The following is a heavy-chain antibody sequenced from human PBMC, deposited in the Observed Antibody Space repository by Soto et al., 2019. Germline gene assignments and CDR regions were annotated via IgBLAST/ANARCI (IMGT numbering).Heavy chain of an antibody. CDR1: GASISRYY. D-gene: IGHD2-8*01. CDR2: AYYSGDT. V-gene: IGHV4-59*01. J-gene: IGHJ5*02. CDR3: ARDRSTYGGGGTGEVKENWFDP. Sequence: QVQLRESGPGVVKASETLSLTCSVSGASISRYYWSWIRQSPGKGLEWIGYAYYSGDTGYNPSLKRRVTMAIDTSKNQVSLKLTSVTAADTAVYYCARDRSTYGGGGTGEVKENWFDPWGQGALVTVSS.